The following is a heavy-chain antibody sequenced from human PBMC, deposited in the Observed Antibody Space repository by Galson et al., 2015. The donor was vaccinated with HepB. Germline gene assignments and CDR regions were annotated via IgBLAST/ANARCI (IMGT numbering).Heavy chain of an antibody. CDR2: IKSKTDGETT. J-gene: IGHJ5*02. D-gene: IGHD2-8*02. Sequence: SLRLSCAASGFPFNNAWMTWVRRAPGMGLEWVGRIKSKTDGETTDYAAPVKGRFTISRDDSKNRLDLQMNSLKPEDTAVYYCTTDVYYSTYWSWLDPWGQGTLVTVSS. CDR3: TTDVYYSTYWSWLDP. CDR1: GFPFNNAW. V-gene: IGHV3-15*01.